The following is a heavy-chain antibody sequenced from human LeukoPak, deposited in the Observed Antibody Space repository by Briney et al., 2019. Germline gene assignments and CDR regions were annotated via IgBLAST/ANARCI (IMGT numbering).Heavy chain of an antibody. J-gene: IGHJ6*03. CDR1: GFTLSSYS. D-gene: IGHD6-13*01. V-gene: IGHV3-48*01. CDR2: ISSSGSTI. Sequence: PGGSLRLSCTASGFTLSSYSVNWVRQAPGKGLEWVSHISSSGSTIYYADSVKGRFTISRDNAKNSLFLQMNSLRAEDTAVYYCARDPRYSSSWSQGDYMDVWGKGTTVTVSS. CDR3: ARDPRYSSSWSQGDYMDV.